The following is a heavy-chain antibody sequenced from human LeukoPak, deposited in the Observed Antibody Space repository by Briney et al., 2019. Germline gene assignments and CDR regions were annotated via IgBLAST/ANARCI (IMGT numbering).Heavy chain of an antibody. CDR2: ISWNSGSI. J-gene: IGHJ4*02. CDR1: GFTFDDYA. CDR3: ARDDSWFGELFVVGDY. Sequence: GGSLRLSCAASGFTFDDYAMHWVRQAPGKGLEWVSGISWNSGSIGYAHSVKGRFTISRDNAKNSLYLQMNSLRAEDTAVYYCARDDSWFGELFVVGDYWGQGTLVTVSS. V-gene: IGHV3-9*01. D-gene: IGHD3-10*01.